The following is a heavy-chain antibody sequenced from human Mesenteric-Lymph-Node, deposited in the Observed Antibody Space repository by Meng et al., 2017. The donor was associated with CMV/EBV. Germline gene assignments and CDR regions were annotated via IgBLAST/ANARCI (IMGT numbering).Heavy chain of an antibody. CDR2: IWYDGSNK. J-gene: IGHJ2*01. CDR1: GFTFSSYG. D-gene: IGHD6-13*01. CDR3: AKDWSSRFNWYFDL. V-gene: IGHV3-33*06. Sequence: AYGFTFSSYGMHWVRQAPGKGLEWVAVIWYDGSNKYYADSVKGRFTISRDNSKNTLYLQMNSLRAEDTAVYYCAKDWSSRFNWYFDLWGRGTLVTVSS.